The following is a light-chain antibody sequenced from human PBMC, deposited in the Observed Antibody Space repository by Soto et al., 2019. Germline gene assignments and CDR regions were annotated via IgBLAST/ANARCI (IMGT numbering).Light chain of an antibody. CDR1: QSVSSSY. V-gene: IGKV3-20*01. Sequence: EIVLTQSPGTLSLSPGERATLSCRASQSVSSSYLAWYQQKPGQAPRLLMHGASIRAAGVPDRFSGSGSGTEFTLTISRLEPEDFTVYYCHHYETFGQGTKVDIK. J-gene: IGKJ1*01. CDR2: GAS. CDR3: HHYET.